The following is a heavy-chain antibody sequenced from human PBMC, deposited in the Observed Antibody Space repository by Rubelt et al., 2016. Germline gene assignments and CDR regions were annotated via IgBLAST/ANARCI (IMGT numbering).Heavy chain of an antibody. V-gene: IGHV3-23*01. Sequence: EVQLLESGGGLVQPGGSLRLSCAASGFTFSSYAMSWVRQAPGKGLEWVSAISGSGGSTYYADSVKGRFTISRDNSKNTLYLQMNGLRAEDTAVYYCAKFVGYCSSTSCYRWFDPWGQGTLVTVSS. J-gene: IGHJ5*02. CDR3: AKFVGYCSSTSCYRWFDP. CDR2: ISGSGGST. CDR1: GFTFSSYA. D-gene: IGHD2-2*01.